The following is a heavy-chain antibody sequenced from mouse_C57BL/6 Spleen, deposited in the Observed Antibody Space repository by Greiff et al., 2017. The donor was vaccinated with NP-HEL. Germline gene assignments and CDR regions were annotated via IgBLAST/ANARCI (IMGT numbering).Heavy chain of an antibody. D-gene: IGHD2-4*01. CDR1: GYTFTDYY. V-gene: IGHV1-26*01. CDR3: ARGDDYDGWNY. Sequence: VQLQQSGPELVKPGASVKISCKASGYTFTDYYMNWVKQSHGKSLEWIGDINPNNGGTSYNQKFKGKATLTVDKSSSTAYMELRSLTSEDSAVYYCARGDDYDGWNYWGQGTTLTVSS. CDR2: INPNNGGT. J-gene: IGHJ2*01.